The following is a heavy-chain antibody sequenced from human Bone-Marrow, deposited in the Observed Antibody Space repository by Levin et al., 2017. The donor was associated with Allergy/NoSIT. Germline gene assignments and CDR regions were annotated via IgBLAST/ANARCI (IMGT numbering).Heavy chain of an antibody. CDR3: AKDITPITLPASYCSSTSCDGGMDV. V-gene: IGHV3-9*01. J-gene: IGHJ6*02. D-gene: IGHD2-2*01. Sequence: SLKISCAASGFTFDDYAMHWVRQAPGKGLEWVSGISWNSGSIGYADSVKGRFTISRDNAKNSLYLQMNSLRAEDTALYYCAKDITPITLPASYCSSTSCDGGMDVWGQGTTVTVSS. CDR2: ISWNSGSI. CDR1: GFTFDDYA.